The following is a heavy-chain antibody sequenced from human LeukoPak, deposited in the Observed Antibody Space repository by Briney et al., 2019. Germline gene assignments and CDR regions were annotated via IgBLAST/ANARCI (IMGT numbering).Heavy chain of an antibody. J-gene: IGHJ4*01. Sequence: GGSLRLSCAASGFTVSSNYMSWVRQAPGKGLEWVSVIYSGGDTYYADSVKGRFTISRDNSKNTLYLQMNTLRAEDTAVYYCARASGYSGYDPFDYWGHGTLVTVSS. V-gene: IGHV3-53*01. CDR3: ARASGYSGYDPFDY. D-gene: IGHD5-12*01. CDR2: IYSGGDT. CDR1: GFTVSSNY.